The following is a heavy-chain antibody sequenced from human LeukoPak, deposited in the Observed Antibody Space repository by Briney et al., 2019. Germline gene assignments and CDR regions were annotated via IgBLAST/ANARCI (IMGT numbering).Heavy chain of an antibody. Sequence: GGSLRLSCAASGFTFSSYAMSWVRQAPGKGLEWVSAISGSGGSTYYADSVKGRFTISRDNSKNTLCLQMNSLRAEDTAVYYCAKDAVVVPAAKNYYFDYWGQGTLVTVSS. CDR2: ISGSGGST. CDR3: AKDAVVVPAAKNYYFDY. V-gene: IGHV3-23*01. J-gene: IGHJ4*02. CDR1: GFTFSSYA. D-gene: IGHD2-2*01.